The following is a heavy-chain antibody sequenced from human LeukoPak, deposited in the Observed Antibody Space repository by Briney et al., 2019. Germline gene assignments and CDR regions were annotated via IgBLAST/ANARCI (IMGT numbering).Heavy chain of an antibody. V-gene: IGHV4-39*07. CDR1: GGSISNGGYY. Sequence: SETLSLTCTVSGGSISNGGYYWSWIRQPPGKGLEWIGGIYYSGSTYYNPSLKSRVTISVDTSKNQFSLKLSSVTAADTAVYYCARDPGWAGRYFDPWGRGTLVIVSS. CDR3: ARDPGWAGRYFDP. J-gene: IGHJ2*01. D-gene: IGHD6-19*01. CDR2: IYYSGST.